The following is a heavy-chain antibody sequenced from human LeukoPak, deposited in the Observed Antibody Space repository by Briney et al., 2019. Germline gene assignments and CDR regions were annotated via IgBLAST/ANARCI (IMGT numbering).Heavy chain of an antibody. D-gene: IGHD6-19*01. J-gene: IGHJ4*02. CDR2: ISGSGGST. CDR1: GFTFSSYA. V-gene: IGHV3-23*01. CDR3: AKVRYSSGWYENY. Sequence: PGGSLRLSCAASGFTFSSYAMSWVRQAPGKGLEWVSAISGSGGSTYYADSVKGRFTISRDNSKNTLYLPMNSLRAEDTAVYYCAKVRYSSGWYENYWGQGTLITVSS.